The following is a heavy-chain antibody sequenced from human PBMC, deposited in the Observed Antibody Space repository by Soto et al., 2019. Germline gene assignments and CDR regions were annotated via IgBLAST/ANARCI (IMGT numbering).Heavy chain of an antibody. D-gene: IGHD3-16*01. Sequence: PSETLSLTCAVSGASCTTYYWSWVRQPPGKGLEWIGYIFYGGNPNYNPSLKSRVTISVDTSKNQFSLKLSSVTAADTAVYYCARRWGWYFDYWGQGTLVTVSS. V-gene: IGHV4-59*08. CDR2: IFYGGNP. CDR1: GASCTTYY. CDR3: ARRWGWYFDY. J-gene: IGHJ4*02.